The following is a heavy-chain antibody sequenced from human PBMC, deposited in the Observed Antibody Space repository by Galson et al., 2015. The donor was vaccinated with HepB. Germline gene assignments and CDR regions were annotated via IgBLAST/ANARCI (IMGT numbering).Heavy chain of an antibody. Sequence: PALVKPTQTLTLTCTFSGFSLSTSGMCVSWIRQPPGKALEWLARIDGDDNKYYTTSLKTRLTISKDTSKNQVVLTMTNMDPVDTATYFCARARIVYNSDWYCDYWGQGTLVTVSS. CDR1: GFSLSTSGMC. D-gene: IGHD6-19*01. CDR3: ARARIVYNSDWYCDY. V-gene: IGHV2-70*11. J-gene: IGHJ4*02. CDR2: IDGDDNK.